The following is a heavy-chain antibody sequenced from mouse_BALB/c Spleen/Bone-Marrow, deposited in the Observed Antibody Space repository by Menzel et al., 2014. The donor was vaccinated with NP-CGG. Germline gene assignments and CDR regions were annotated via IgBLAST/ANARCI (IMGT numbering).Heavy chain of an antibody. V-gene: IGHV4-1*02. CDR3: ARLNCYGNLFV. Sequence: EVKLMESGGGLVQPGGSLKLSCAASGFDFSRYWMSRVRQAPGKGLDWIGEINPDSSTINYTPSLKDKFIISRDNAKNTLYLQMSKVRCEDTALYYCARLNCYGNLFVWGAGTTVTVSS. CDR1: GFDFSRYW. J-gene: IGHJ1*01. D-gene: IGHD1-1*01. CDR2: INPDSSTI.